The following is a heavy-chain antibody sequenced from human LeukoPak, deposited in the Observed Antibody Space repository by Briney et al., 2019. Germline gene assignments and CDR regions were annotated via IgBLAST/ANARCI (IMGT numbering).Heavy chain of an antibody. D-gene: IGHD2-21*02. J-gene: IGHJ6*02. CDR1: GFTFSSYA. CDR2: ISYDGSNK. Sequence: PGRSLRLSCAASGFTFSSYAMHWVRQAPGKGLEWVAVISYDGSNKYYADSVKGRFTISRDNSKNTLYLQMNSLRAEDTAVYYCARVPMTSIVVVTATNYGMDVWGQGTTVTVSS. V-gene: IGHV3-30-3*01. CDR3: ARVPMTSIVVVTATNYGMDV.